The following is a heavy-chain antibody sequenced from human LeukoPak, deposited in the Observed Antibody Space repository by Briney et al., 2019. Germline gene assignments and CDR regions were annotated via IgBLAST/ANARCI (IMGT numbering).Heavy chain of an antibody. CDR1: GYTFADYF. D-gene: IGHD1-26*01. V-gene: IGHV1-2*04. J-gene: IGHJ4*02. Sequence: GGSLRLSCAASGYTFADYFIHWVRQAPGQGLEWMGRINPNTGGAEYAPKFQGWVTMTRDTSISTAYVEVNRLISDDTAVYYCARDLTSTSNWEFDYWGQGTLVIVSS. CDR2: INPNTGGA. CDR3: ARDLTSTSNWEFDY.